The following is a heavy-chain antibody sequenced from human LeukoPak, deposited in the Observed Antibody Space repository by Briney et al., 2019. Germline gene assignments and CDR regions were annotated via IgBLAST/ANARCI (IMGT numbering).Heavy chain of an antibody. CDR2: INTDGSST. D-gene: IGHD6-25*01. Sequence: PGGSLRLSCAASGFTFSSYWMHWVRQAPGKGLVWVSRINTDGSSTSYADSVKGRFTTSRDNAKNTLYLQMNSLRAEDTAVYYCARDPSAPYFDYWGQGTLVTVSS. J-gene: IGHJ4*02. CDR3: ARDPSAPYFDY. CDR1: GFTFSSYW. V-gene: IGHV3-74*01.